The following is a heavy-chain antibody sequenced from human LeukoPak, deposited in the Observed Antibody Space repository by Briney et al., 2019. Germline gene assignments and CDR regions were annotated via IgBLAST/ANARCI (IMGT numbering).Heavy chain of an antibody. J-gene: IGHJ3*02. CDR1: GYNFPDYW. D-gene: IGHD6-13*01. CDR2: IYPGDSDI. V-gene: IGHV5-51*01. Sequence: GESLKISCKGSGYNFPDYWIGWVRQIPGKGLELVGLIYPGDSDIRYSPSFQGQVIFSADKSMSTAFLQWSSLKTSDTAIYYCASHQQLAGWVGAFDIWGQGTMVTVSS. CDR3: ASHQQLAGWVGAFDI.